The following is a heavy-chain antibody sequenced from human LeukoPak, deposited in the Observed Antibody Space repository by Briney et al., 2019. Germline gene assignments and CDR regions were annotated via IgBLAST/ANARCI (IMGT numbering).Heavy chain of an antibody. J-gene: IGHJ3*02. Sequence: GGSLRLSCAASGFTFSSYVINWVRQAPGKGLEWVSYISSSGSTIYYADSVKGRFTISRDNAKNSLYLQMNSLRAEDTAVYYCARDLYYYGSGSLGGLDAFDIWGQGTMVTVSS. V-gene: IGHV3-48*03. CDR1: GFTFSSYV. CDR2: ISSSGSTI. CDR3: ARDLYYYGSGSLGGLDAFDI. D-gene: IGHD3-10*01.